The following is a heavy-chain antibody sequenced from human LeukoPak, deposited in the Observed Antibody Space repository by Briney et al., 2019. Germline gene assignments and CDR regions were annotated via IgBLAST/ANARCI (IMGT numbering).Heavy chain of an antibody. CDR1: GGTFSSYA. CDR3: AIPERVLDSQTINLFDP. Sequence: GSSVKVSCKASGGTFSSYAISWVRQAPGQGLEWMGGIIPIFGTANYAQKLQGRVTITADESTSTAYMELSSLRSEDTAVYYCAIPERVLDSQTINLFDPWGQGTLVTVSS. V-gene: IGHV1-69*01. J-gene: IGHJ5*02. CDR2: IIPIFGTA. D-gene: IGHD1-14*01.